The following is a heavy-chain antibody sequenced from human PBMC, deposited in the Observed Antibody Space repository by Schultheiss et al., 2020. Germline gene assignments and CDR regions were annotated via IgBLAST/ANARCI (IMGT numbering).Heavy chain of an antibody. CDR2: IKSKTDGGTT. CDR3: STVRDFWSGYYGY. D-gene: IGHD3-3*01. J-gene: IGHJ4*02. Sequence: GESLKISCAASGFTVSSNYMSWVRQAPGKGLEWVGRIKSKTDGGTTDYAAPVKGRFTISRDDSKNTLYLQLNSLKSEDTAVYYCSTVRDFWSGYYGYWGQGTLVTVSS. CDR1: GFTVSSNY. V-gene: IGHV3-15*01.